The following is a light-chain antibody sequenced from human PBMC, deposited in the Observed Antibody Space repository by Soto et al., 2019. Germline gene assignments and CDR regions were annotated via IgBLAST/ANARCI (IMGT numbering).Light chain of an antibody. V-gene: IGKV3-15*01. CDR1: QRVGTK. CDR2: GAS. Sequence: EIVMTQSPATLSVSPGEGATLSCRAGQRVGTKLAWSHQKPGQAPRLLILGASTRATGIPARFSGSGSGTEFTLIISSLQSEDSAVYYCQQYNSWLWTFGQGTKVEIK. CDR3: QQYNSWLWT. J-gene: IGKJ1*01.